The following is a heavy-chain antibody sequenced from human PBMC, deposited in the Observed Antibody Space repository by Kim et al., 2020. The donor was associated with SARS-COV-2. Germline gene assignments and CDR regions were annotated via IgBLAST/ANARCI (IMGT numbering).Heavy chain of an antibody. J-gene: IGHJ4*02. Sequence: SETLSLTCTVSGGSISSSSYYWGWIRQPPGKGLEWIGSIYYSGSTYYNPSLKSRVTISVDTSKNQFSLKLSSVTAADTAVYYCARAHSSSPYYDEPFDYWGQGTLVTVSS. D-gene: IGHD6-6*01. CDR1: GGSISSSSYY. CDR3: ARAHSSSPYYDEPFDY. V-gene: IGHV4-39*01. CDR2: IYYSGST.